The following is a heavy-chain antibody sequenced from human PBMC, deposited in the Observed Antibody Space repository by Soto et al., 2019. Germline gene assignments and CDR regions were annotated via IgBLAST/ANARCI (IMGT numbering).Heavy chain of an antibody. D-gene: IGHD2-8*01. V-gene: IGHV4-34*02. CDR2: INHSGST. CDR3: ARGSWAVRFDQ. Sequence: QVHLQQWGAGLLKPSETLSLTCAVYGGSFYGGSFSGYYWSWIRQPPGKGLEWIGEINHSGSTNYNPSLKSRVTISIDTSKNQFSLKLSSVTAADMAIYYCARGSWAVRFDQWGQGTLVAISS. J-gene: IGHJ4*02. CDR1: GGSFSGYY.